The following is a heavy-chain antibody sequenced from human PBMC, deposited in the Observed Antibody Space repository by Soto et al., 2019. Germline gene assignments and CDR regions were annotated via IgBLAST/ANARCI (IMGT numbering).Heavy chain of an antibody. J-gene: IGHJ6*02. D-gene: IGHD3-22*01. V-gene: IGHV4-39*01. CDR3: ARRLYYDSSGFEGGGMDD. Sequence: PSETLSLSCTVSGGSISSSSYYWGWIRQPPGKGLEWIGSIYYSGSTYYNPSLKSRVTISVDTSKNQFSLKLSSVTAADTAVYYCARRLYYDSSGFEGGGMDDWGHGPTVTVS. CDR2: IYYSGST. CDR1: GGSISSSSYY.